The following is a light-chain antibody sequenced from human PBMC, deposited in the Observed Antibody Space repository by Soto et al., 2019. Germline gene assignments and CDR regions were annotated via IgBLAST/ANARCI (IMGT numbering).Light chain of an antibody. Sequence: AIRMTQSPSSLSVSTGDRVTITCRASQGISSYLAWYQQKPGKAPKLLIYAASTLQSGVPSRFSGSGSGTDFTLTISCLQSEDFATYYCQQYYSYPVFGQGTKVEIK. J-gene: IGKJ1*01. CDR1: QGISSY. CDR2: AAS. V-gene: IGKV1-8*01. CDR3: QQYYSYPV.